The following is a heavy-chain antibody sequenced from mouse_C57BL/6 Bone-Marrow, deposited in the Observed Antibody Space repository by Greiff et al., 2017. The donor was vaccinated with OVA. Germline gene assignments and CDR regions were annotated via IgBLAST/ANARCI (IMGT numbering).Heavy chain of an antibody. CDR1: GYTFTSYW. V-gene: IGHV1-74*01. CDR3: AIIFYYYGSHWYFDV. D-gene: IGHD1-1*01. CDR2: IHPSDSDT. Sequence: QVHVKQPGAELVQPGASVKVSCKASGYTFTSYWMHWVKQRPGQGLEWIGRIHPSDSDTNYNQKFKGKATLTVDKSSSTAYMQLSSLTSEDSAVYYCAIIFYYYGSHWYFDVWGTGTTVTVSS. J-gene: IGHJ1*03.